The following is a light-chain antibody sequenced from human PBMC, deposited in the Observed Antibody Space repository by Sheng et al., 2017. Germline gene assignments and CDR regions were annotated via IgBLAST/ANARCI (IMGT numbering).Light chain of an antibody. CDR2: DAS. J-gene: IGKJ2*01. CDR3: QEYYXTNT. CDR1: QGIGNS. V-gene: IGKV1-NL1*01. Sequence: DIQMTQSPSSLSASVRDRVTITCRASQGIGNSLAWYQQHPGKAPNLLIYDASRLQSGVPSRFSGSRSGTDFSLTISSLQPEDFATYYCQEYYXTNTFGRGPSCRSN.